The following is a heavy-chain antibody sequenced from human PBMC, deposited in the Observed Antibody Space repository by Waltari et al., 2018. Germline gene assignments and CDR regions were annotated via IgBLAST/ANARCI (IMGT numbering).Heavy chain of an antibody. D-gene: IGHD1-26*01. J-gene: IGHJ3*02. CDR1: GFAFSNYW. V-gene: IGHV3-74*01. CDR2: IINDETNT. CDR3: ATGAMSAYEI. Sequence: VQLVESGGGLVQPGGSLSLSCAASGFAFSNYWRHWVRQAPGQGLVWVERIINDETNTIYAEAGKGRCTIYRDNAKNTLYLQMNSLRDDDTAVYYCATGAMSAYEIWGQGTMVTVSS.